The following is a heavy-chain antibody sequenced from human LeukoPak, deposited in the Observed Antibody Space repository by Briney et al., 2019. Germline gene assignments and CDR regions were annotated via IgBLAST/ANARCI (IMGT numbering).Heavy chain of an antibody. J-gene: IGHJ6*03. CDR1: GLTFSNNA. CDR2: ISGPGGST. D-gene: IGHD4-17*01. Sequence: GGSLRLSCAASGLTFSNNAMQWLRQAPGKGLEWVSTISGPGGSTYYGDSVKGRFTTSRDNSKNTVYLQMNSLRADDTAIYYCAKGDYGYYYYMDVWGKGTTVTVSS. CDR3: AKGDYGYYYYMDV. V-gene: IGHV3-23*01.